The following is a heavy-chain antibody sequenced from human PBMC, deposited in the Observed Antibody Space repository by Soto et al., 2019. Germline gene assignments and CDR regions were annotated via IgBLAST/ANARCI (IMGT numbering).Heavy chain of an antibody. CDR2: IYYSGST. CDR3: AGEFYYGSGTYSPVE. CDR1: GGSSISYY. Sequence: SETLSLTCTFSGGSSISYYWIWIRQPPGKGLEWIGYIYYSGSTNYNPSLKSRVIMSVDTSKNQFSLKLSSVTAGDTAVYYCAGEFYYGSGTYSPVEWGQGILVTVSS. D-gene: IGHD3-10*01. J-gene: IGHJ4*02. V-gene: IGHV4-59*12.